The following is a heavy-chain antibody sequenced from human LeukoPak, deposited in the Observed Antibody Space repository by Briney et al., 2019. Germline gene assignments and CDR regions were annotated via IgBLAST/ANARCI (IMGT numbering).Heavy chain of an antibody. J-gene: IGHJ6*02. CDR2: ISSSGSTI. CDR3: ARVTVTNYYYGMDV. Sequence: GGSLRLSCAASGFTFSDYYMSWIRQAPGKGLEWVSYISSSGSTIYYADSVKGRFTISRDNAKNSLYLQMNSLRAEDTAVYYCARVTVTNYYYGMDVWGQGATVTVSS. CDR1: GFTFSDYY. V-gene: IGHV3-11*01. D-gene: IGHD4-17*01.